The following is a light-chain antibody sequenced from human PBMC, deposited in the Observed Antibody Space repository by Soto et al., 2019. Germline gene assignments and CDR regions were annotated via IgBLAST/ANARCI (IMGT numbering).Light chain of an antibody. V-gene: IGKV1-39*01. CDR1: QNIDNF. J-gene: IGKJ2*01. Sequence: DIQMTQSPSSLSASVGDRVTITCRASQNIDNFLNWYQWRPGKAPKFLIFAASSLQGGVSSRFSGSGSGTDFTLTIINLQPEDFATYYCQQSYSAPPTFGRGTRLEMK. CDR3: QQSYSAPPT. CDR2: AAS.